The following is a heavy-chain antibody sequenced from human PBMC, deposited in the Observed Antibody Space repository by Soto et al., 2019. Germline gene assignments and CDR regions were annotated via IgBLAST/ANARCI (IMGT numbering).Heavy chain of an antibody. CDR3: AKVDVDAYGDYGPFDY. J-gene: IGHJ4*02. Sequence: EVQLLESGGGLVQPGGSLRLSCAASGFTFRSYAMSGVRQAPGKGLEWVSAISGSGGRTYYADSVKCRFTISRDNSKNTLYLQMNSLRAEDTAVYYCAKVDVDAYGDYGPFDYWGQGTLGTVSS. V-gene: IGHV3-23*01. CDR1: GFTFRSYA. D-gene: IGHD4-17*01. CDR2: ISGSGGRT.